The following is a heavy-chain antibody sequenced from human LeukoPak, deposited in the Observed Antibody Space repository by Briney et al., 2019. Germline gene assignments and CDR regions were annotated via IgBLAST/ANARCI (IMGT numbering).Heavy chain of an antibody. CDR3: AKDDAWGRYKD. Sequence: GGSLRLSCAVSGFTFRTYVMSWVRQAPGMGLEWVSTISGGGGKTYYSDAVKGRVTISRDNSKNTVSLQMNSLRGEDTAVYYCAKDDAWGRYKDWGQGTLVTVSS. V-gene: IGHV3-23*01. CDR1: GFTFRTYV. J-gene: IGHJ1*01. D-gene: IGHD3-16*01. CDR2: ISGGGGKT.